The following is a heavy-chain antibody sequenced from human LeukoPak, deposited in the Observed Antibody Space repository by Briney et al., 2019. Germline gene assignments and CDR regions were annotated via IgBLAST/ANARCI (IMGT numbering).Heavy chain of an antibody. D-gene: IGHD1-26*01. CDR1: GLTFSSNW. V-gene: IGHV3-74*01. Sequence: GGSLRLSCAASGLTFSSNWMHWVRQAPGKGLVWVSRINEDGSTTNYADSVKGRFTISRDNAKNTLYLQMNSLRAEDTAVYYCVRDLGGRSGHWGQGTLVTVSS. J-gene: IGHJ4*02. CDR3: VRDLGGRSGH. CDR2: INEDGSTT.